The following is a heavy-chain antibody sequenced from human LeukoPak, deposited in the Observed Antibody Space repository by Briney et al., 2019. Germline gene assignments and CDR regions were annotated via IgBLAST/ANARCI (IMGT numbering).Heavy chain of an antibody. J-gene: IGHJ4*02. V-gene: IGHV3-7*01. CDR1: GFIFSNYW. D-gene: IGHD3-10*01. CDR2: IRPDASAN. CDR3: ARLLLRFGEAVSDFDS. Sequence: QTGGSLRLSCAASGFIFSNYWMGWVRQAPGKGLEWVANIRPDASANFYADSVKGRFTISRNNAKSSLYLQMNSLRAEDTAVYYCARLLLRFGEAVSDFDSWGQGALVTVSS.